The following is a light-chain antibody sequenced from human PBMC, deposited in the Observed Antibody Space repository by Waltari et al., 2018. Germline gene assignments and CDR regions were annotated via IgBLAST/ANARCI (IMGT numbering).Light chain of an antibody. CDR2: DAS. CDR1: QSVSKY. Sequence: EIVLTQSPGTLSLSPGARATLSCRASQSVSKYLAWYQQKPGQAPRLLIYDASTRATGIPDRFSGSGSGTDFSLTISRLEPEDFAVYYCQKYVNLPATFGQGTKVEIK. CDR3: QKYVNLPAT. V-gene: IGKV3-20*01. J-gene: IGKJ1*01.